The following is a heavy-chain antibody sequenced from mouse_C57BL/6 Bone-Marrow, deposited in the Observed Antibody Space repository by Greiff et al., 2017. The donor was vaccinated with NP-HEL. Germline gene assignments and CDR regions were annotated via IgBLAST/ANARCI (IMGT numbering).Heavy chain of an antibody. D-gene: IGHD2-5*01. CDR2: IHPNSGST. V-gene: IGHV1-64*01. J-gene: IGHJ3*01. CDR3: ARGDYYSNFTWFAY. CDR1: GYTFTSYW. Sequence: VQLQQSGAELVKPGASVKLSCKASGYTFTSYWMHWVKQRPGQGLEWIGMIHPNSGSTNYNEKFKSKATLTVDKSSSTAYMQLNSLTSEDSAVYYCARGDYYSNFTWFAYWGQGTLVTVSA.